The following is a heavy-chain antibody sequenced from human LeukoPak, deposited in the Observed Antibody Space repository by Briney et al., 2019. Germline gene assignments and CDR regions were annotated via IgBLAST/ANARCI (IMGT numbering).Heavy chain of an antibody. CDR2: ISTSGSTI. J-gene: IGHJ4*02. CDR1: GFSFRTYE. Sequence: GGSLRLSCAASGFSFRTYEMTWVRQAPGKGLEWVSHISTSGSTINCADSVKGRFTISRDNAKNSLYLQMNSLRAEDTAVYYCATYSSSSPYWGQGTLVTVSS. CDR3: ATYSSSSPY. V-gene: IGHV3-48*03. D-gene: IGHD6-6*01.